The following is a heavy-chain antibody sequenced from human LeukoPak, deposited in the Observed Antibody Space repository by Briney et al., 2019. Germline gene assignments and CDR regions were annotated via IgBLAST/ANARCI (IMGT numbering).Heavy chain of an antibody. CDR1: GFTFSSYS. V-gene: IGHV3-48*01. CDR3: ATDPLDYYDSSGYYDY. CDR2: ISSSSSTI. Sequence: LSGGSLRLSCAASGFTFSSYSMNWVRQAPGKGLEWVSYISSSSSTIYYADSVKGRFTISRDNAKTSLYLQMNSLKAEGTAVYYCATDPLDYYDSSGYYDYWGQGTLVTVSS. J-gene: IGHJ4*02. D-gene: IGHD3-22*01.